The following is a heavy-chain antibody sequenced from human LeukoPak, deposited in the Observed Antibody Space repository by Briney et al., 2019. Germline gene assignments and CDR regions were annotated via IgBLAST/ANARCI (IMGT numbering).Heavy chain of an antibody. CDR1: DYSISSGYY. Sequence: SETLSLTCVVSDYSISSGYYWGWIRQPPGKGLEWIGNIFHSGTTYYNPSLKSRVTISVDTSRNQFSLKLSSVTAADTAVYYCARSTSSLNERDYWGQGTLVTVSS. CDR3: ARSTSSLNERDY. J-gene: IGHJ4*02. CDR2: IFHSGTT. V-gene: IGHV4-38-2*01. D-gene: IGHD2-2*01.